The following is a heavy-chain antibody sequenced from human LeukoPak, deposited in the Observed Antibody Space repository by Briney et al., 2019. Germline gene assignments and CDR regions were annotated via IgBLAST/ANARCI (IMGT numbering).Heavy chain of an antibody. CDR3: ARAGPSPGY. CDR1: GFTFSSYS. J-gene: IGHJ4*02. V-gene: IGHV3-48*01. CDR2: ISSSSSTI. Sequence: SGGSLRLSCAASGFTFSSYSMNWVRQAPGKGLEWVSYISSSSSTIYYAGSVKGRFTISRDNAKNSLYLQMNSLRAEDTAVYYCARAGPSPGYWGQGTLVTVSS.